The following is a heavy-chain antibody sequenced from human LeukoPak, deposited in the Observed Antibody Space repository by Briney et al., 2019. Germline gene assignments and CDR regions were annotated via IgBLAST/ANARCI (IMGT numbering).Heavy chain of an antibody. CDR2: IKQDGGEN. CDR1: GFTFSSYW. CDR3: ARADSYYYGSGIRDYWFDP. V-gene: IGHV3-7*04. Sequence: GGSLRLSCGASGFTFSSYWMRWVRQAPGKGLEWVANIKQDGGENYYVDSVKGRFTISRVNARNSLYLQMNSLRAEDTAVYYCARADSYYYGSGIRDYWFDPWGKGT. D-gene: IGHD3-10*01. J-gene: IGHJ5*02.